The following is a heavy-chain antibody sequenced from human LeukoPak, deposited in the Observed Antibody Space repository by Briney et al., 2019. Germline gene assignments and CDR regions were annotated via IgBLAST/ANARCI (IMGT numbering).Heavy chain of an antibody. CDR1: VFTFSSYW. J-gene: IGHJ4*02. CDR3: ARGFYSSGWFDY. CDR2: ISGDGSST. V-gene: IGHV3-74*01. Sequence: AGGSLRLSCAASVFTFSSYWMHWVRQVPGKGLVWVSRISGDGSSTTYADSVKGRFTISRDNAKNTLYLQMNSLRAEDTAVFYCARGFYSSGWFDYWGQGTLVTVSS. D-gene: IGHD6-19*01.